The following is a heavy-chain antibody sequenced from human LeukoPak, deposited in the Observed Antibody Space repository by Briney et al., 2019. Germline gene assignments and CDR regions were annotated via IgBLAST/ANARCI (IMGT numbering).Heavy chain of an antibody. D-gene: IGHD4-23*01. CDR2: ISTGSSTT. J-gene: IGHJ4*02. CDR3: ARVAAGYSVNYFDY. V-gene: IGHV3-48*02. CDR1: EFSFSTYN. Sequence: GGSLRLSCAASEFSFSTYNMNWVRQAPGKGLEWVSYISTGSSTTYYADSVKGRFTISRDNVENSLYLQMNSLRDEDAAVYYCARVAAGYSVNYFDYWGQGTLVTVSS.